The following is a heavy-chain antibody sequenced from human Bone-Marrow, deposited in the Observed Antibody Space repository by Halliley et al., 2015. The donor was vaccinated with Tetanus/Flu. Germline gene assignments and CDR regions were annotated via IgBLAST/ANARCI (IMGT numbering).Heavy chain of an antibody. J-gene: IGHJ5*01. CDR1: GFTFMNYA. Sequence: SLRLSCAASGFTFMNYAIHWVRQAPGKGLEWVAFISYDGTHKYYADSVRGRFTISRDNTNNALSLQMNSLRVEDTAVYYCARDTVNFAFWTGYYSFFDSWGQGTLVTVSS. CDR3: ARDTVNFAFWTGYYSFFDS. V-gene: IGHV3-30*14. D-gene: IGHD3-3*01. CDR2: ISYDGTHK.